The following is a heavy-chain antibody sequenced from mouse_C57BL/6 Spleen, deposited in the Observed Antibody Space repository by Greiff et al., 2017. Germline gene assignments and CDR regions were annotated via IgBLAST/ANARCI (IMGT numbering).Heavy chain of an antibody. CDR1: GYTFTSYW. D-gene: IGHD2-1*01. CDR3: AREGYGNSFDY. J-gene: IGHJ2*01. V-gene: IGHV1-61*01. Sequence: VQLQQPGAELVRPGSSVKLSCKASGYTFTSYWMDWVKQRPGQGLEWIGNIYPSDSETHYNQKFKDKATLTVDKSSSTAYMQLSSLTSEDSAVYYCAREGYGNSFDYWGQGTTLTVSS. CDR2: IYPSDSET.